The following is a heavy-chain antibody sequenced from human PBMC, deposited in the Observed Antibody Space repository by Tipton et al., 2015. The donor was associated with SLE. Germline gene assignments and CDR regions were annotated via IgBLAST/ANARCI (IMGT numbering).Heavy chain of an antibody. D-gene: IGHD6-6*01. J-gene: IGHJ4*02. Sequence: TLSLTCTIYGGSFSGYHWSWIRQPPGKGLEWIGEIYHSGSTNYNPSLKSRVTISVDKSKNQFSLKLSSVTAADTAVYYCARGPQQLVLDYWGQGTLVTVSS. CDR2: IYHSGST. V-gene: IGHV4-34*01. CDR1: GGSFSGYH. CDR3: ARGPQQLVLDY.